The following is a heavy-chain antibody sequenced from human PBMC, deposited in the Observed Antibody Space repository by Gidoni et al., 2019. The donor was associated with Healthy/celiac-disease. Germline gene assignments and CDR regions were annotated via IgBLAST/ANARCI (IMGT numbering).Heavy chain of an antibody. CDR1: GGSISSGSYY. J-gene: IGHJ4*02. CDR3: ASSSGWYYHY. Sequence: QVQLQESGPGLVKPSQTLSLTCTVSGGSISSGSYYWSWLRQPAGKGLEWIGRIYTSGSTNYNPSLKSRVTISVDTSKNQFSLKLSSVTAADTAVYYCASSSGWYYHYWGQGTLVTVSS. D-gene: IGHD6-19*01. CDR2: IYTSGST. V-gene: IGHV4-61*02.